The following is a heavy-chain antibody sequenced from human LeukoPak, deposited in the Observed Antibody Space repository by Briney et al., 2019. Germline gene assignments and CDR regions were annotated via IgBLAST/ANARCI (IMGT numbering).Heavy chain of an antibody. V-gene: IGHV1-18*01. J-gene: IGHJ3*02. Sequence: ASVKVSCKASGYIFSAYEITWVRQAPGQGLEWMGWISVDNANTNYAQKLQGRVTMNTDTSTTTAYMELRSLRSDDTAVYYCARGSAVRAFDIWGQGTMVTVSS. D-gene: IGHD1-26*01. CDR1: GYIFSAYE. CDR3: ARGSAVRAFDI. CDR2: ISVDNANT.